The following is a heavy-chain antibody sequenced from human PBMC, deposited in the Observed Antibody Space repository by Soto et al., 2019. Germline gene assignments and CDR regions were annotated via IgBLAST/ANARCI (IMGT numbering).Heavy chain of an antibody. CDR1: GFTFSNYY. D-gene: IGHD2-2*01. Sequence: ASVKVSCKASGFTFSNYYIHWVRQAPNRGLEWMGMISPMSNYTRYTQPFQGRVTMTRDTSTSTAFLELTKLTSEDTAVFYCVRADIQHLDHWGQGTLVTVSS. CDR2: ISPMSNYT. J-gene: IGHJ4*02. V-gene: IGHV1-46*01. CDR3: VRADIQHLDH.